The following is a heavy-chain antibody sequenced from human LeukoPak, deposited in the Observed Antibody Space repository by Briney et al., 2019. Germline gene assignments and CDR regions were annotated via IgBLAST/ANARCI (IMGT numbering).Heavy chain of an antibody. V-gene: IGHV1-69*06. CDR3: ARVVGLTGYSSSWYSGYYYYMDV. J-gene: IGHJ6*03. CDR2: IIPIFGTT. CDR1: GGTFSSYA. D-gene: IGHD6-13*01. Sequence: ASVKVSCQASGGTFSSYAISWVRQAPGQGLEWMGGIIPIFGTTNYAQKFQDRVTITADKSTSTAYMELSSLRSEDTAVYYCARVVGLTGYSSSWYSGYYYYMDVWGKGTTVTVSS.